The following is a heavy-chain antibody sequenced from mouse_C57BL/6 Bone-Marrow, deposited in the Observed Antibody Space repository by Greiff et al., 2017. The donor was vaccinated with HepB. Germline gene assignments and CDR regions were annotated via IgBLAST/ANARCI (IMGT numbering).Heavy chain of an antibody. V-gene: IGHV2-3*01. CDR1: GFSFTSYG. J-gene: IGHJ4*01. CDR3: AKESPYYYGSSYGYYAMDY. Sequence: QVQLQQSGPGLVAPSQSLSITCTVSGFSFTSYGVSWVRQPPGTGLEWLGVIWGDGSTNYHSALISRLSISKDNSKSQVFLKLNSLQTDDTATYYCAKESPYYYGSSYGYYAMDYWGQGTSVTVSS. D-gene: IGHD1-1*01. CDR2: IWGDGST.